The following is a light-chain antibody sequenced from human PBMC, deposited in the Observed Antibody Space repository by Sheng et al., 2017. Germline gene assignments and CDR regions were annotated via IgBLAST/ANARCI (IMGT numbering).Light chain of an antibody. Sequence: EIVLTQSPGTLSLSPGERATLSCRASQTVDSNYLAWYQQKPGQAPRLLIFDAFNRATGITDRFSGSGAGTDFTLTISRLEPEDSAVYYCQQYGSSHPTFGGGTKVEIK. CDR2: DAF. CDR3: QQYGSSHPT. V-gene: IGKV3-20*01. J-gene: IGKJ4*01. CDR1: QTVDSNY.